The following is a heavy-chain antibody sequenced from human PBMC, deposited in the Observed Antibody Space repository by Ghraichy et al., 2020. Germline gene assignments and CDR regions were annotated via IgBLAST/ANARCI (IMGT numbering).Heavy chain of an antibody. D-gene: IGHD6-19*01. CDR2: INHSGST. Sequence: SETLSLTCAVYGGSFSGYYWSWIRQPPGKGLEWIGEINHSGSTNYNPSLKSRVTISVDTSKNQFSLKLSSVTAADTAVYYCARGCKSWEQWPHRRGWFDPWGQGTLVTVSS. CDR1: GGSFSGYY. J-gene: IGHJ5*02. CDR3: ARGCKSWEQWPHRRGWFDP. V-gene: IGHV4-34*01.